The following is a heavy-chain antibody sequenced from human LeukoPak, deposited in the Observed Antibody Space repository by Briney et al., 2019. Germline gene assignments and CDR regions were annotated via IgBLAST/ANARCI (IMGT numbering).Heavy chain of an antibody. Sequence: ASLKVSCKSSGYTFVTYGISWMRQARGQGLEWMGWITPCNGRTNYAQKLQGRVTITTDTSTSIAYMELRSLRSDDTAVYYCARGSYCSSTSWYWFDPWGQGTLVTVSS. J-gene: IGHJ5*02. CDR1: GYTFVTYG. CDR3: ARGSYCSSTSWYWFDP. D-gene: IGHD2-2*01. CDR2: ITPCNGRT. V-gene: IGHV1-18*01.